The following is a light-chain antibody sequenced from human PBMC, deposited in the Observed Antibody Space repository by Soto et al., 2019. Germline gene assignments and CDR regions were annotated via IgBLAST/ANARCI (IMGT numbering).Light chain of an antibody. V-gene: IGKV1-5*01. J-gene: IGKJ5*01. CDR1: QSISRW. CDR3: QQYTNWPPIT. CDR2: DVS. Sequence: DIQMTQAPSTLSASVGDRVTITCRASQSISRWLAWYQQKPGKAPNLLIYDVSSLQSGVPSRFSGSGFGTEFSLTVSSLQSEDFAVYYCQQYTNWPPITFGQGTRLEI.